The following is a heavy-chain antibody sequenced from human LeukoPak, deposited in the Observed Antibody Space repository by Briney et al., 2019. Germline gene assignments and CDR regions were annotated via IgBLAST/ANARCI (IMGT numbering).Heavy chain of an antibody. CDR3: ASRGTRGVIEY. D-gene: IGHD3-10*01. CDR2: TSYSGNT. J-gene: IGHJ4*02. V-gene: IGHV4-59*01. CDR1: GGSIGNYY. Sequence: PSETLSLTCIVSGGSIGNYYWNWIRQPPGKGLEWIGYTSYSGNTIYNPSLKSRVTISIDPFKNQLSLKVTSVTAADTAVYYCASRGTRGVIEYWGQGTLVSVSS.